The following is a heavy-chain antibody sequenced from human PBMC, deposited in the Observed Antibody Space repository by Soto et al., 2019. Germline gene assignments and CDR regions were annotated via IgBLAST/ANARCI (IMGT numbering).Heavy chain of an antibody. V-gene: IGHV2-5*01. J-gene: IGHJ4*02. D-gene: IGHD6-6*01. CDR2: IYWYDDK. CDR1: GFSLSTSGVD. CDR3: AHRRPYSNSPEYFFDY. Sequence: QITLKESGPTLVKPTQTLTLTCTFSGFSLSTSGVDVGWIRQPPGKALEWLALIYWYDDKRYSPSLKSRLTITKDTSKNQVVLTITNMDPLDTATYYCAHRRPYSNSPEYFFDYWGQGTLVTVSS.